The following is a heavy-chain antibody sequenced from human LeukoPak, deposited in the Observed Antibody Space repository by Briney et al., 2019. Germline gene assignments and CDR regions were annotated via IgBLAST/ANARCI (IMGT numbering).Heavy chain of an antibody. CDR3: ARGATNFDY. CDR2: ISSSSSTI. J-gene: IGHJ4*02. V-gene: IGHV3-48*04. CDR1: GFTFSNYA. D-gene: IGHD1-26*01. Sequence: GGSLRLSCAASGFTFSNYAMNWVRQAPGKGLEWVSYISSSSSTIYYADSVKGRFTISRDNAKNSLYLQMNSLRAEDTAVYYCARGATNFDYWGQGTLVTVSS.